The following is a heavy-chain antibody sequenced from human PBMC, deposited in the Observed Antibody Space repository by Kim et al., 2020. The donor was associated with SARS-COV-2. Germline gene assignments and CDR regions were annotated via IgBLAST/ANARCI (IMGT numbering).Heavy chain of an antibody. V-gene: IGHV1-58*02. CDR1: GFTFTSSA. J-gene: IGHJ6*02. D-gene: IGHD3-3*01. Sequence: SVKVSCKASGFTFTSSAMQWVRQARGQRLEWIGWIVVGSGNTNYAQKFQERVTITRDMSTSTAYMELSSLRSEDTAVYYCAAERYYDFALDYYYYGMDVWGQGTTVTVSS. CDR3: AAERYYDFALDYYYYGMDV. CDR2: IVVGSGNT.